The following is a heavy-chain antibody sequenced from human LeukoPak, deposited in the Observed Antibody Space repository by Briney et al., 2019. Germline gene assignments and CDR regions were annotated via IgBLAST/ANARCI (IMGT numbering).Heavy chain of an antibody. CDR3: ERIYEDMEV. J-gene: IGHJ6*03. CDR1: GYTFTSYG. V-gene: IGHV1-18*01. CDR2: ISAYNGNT. Sequence: ASVKVSCKASGYTFTSYGISWVRQAPGQGLERMGWISAYNGNTNYAQKLQGRVTMTTDTSTSTAYMELRSLRSGETAVYCCERIYEDMEVWGKGTAVTVSS. D-gene: IGHD3-16*01.